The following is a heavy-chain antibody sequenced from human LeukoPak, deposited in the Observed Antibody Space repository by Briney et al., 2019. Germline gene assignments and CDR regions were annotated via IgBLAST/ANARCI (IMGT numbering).Heavy chain of an antibody. CDR3: VKPAGYSGYDPSHPFDY. CDR2: ICSNGGST. J-gene: IGHJ4*02. V-gene: IGHV3-64D*06. D-gene: IGHD5-12*01. CDR1: GFSLSSYS. Sequence: GGALRLSRLPSGFSLSSYSMHWVRQAPGEGLGNFFAICSNGGSTYYADSVKGRFTISRDNSKNTLYLQMSSLRAEDTAVYYCVKPAGYSGYDPSHPFDYWGQGTLVTVSS.